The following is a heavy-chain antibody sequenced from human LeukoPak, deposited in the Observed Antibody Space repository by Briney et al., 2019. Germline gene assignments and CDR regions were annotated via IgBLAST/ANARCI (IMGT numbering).Heavy chain of an antibody. J-gene: IGHJ5*02. D-gene: IGHD2-21*02. Sequence: GASVKVSCEASGYTFTTYDINWVRQAAGQGLEWMGWMNPNSGNTGNAQKFQGRVTMTRNTSISTAYMELTSLTSEDTAVYYCARDRYCGGDCYSWFDPWGQGTLVTVSS. CDR3: ARDRYCGGDCYSWFDP. CDR2: MNPNSGNT. CDR1: GYTFTTYD. V-gene: IGHV1-8*01.